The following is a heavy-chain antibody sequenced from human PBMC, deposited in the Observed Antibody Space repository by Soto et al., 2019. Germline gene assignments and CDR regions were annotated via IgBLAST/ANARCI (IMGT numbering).Heavy chain of an antibody. CDR2: ISSSSSTI. D-gene: IGHD3-22*01. Sequence: GGSLRLSCAASGFTFSSYSMNWVRQAPGKGLEWVSYISSSSSTIYYADSVKGRFTISRDNAKNSLYLQMSSLRDEDTAVYYCARDRPASSNYYDSSGYYRWFDPWGQGTLVTV. CDR3: ARDRPASSNYYDSSGYYRWFDP. V-gene: IGHV3-48*02. CDR1: GFTFSSYS. J-gene: IGHJ5*02.